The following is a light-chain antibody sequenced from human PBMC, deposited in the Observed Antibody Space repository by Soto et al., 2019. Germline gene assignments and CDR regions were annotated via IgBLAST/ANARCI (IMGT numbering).Light chain of an antibody. CDR1: SSVIGGSEY. CDR2: GVS. CDR3: YSSRSSSTTFYV. Sequence: QSALTQPASVSGSPGQSITISCAGTSSVIGGSEYVAWYQQHPGKAPKLMIYGVSNRPSGVSNRFSGSKSGNTASLTISGLQAEDEADYFCYSSRSSSTTFYVFGTGTKLTVL. V-gene: IGLV2-14*03. J-gene: IGLJ1*01.